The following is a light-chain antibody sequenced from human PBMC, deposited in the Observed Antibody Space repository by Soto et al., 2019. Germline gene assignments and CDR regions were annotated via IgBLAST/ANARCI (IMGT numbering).Light chain of an antibody. J-gene: IGKJ1*01. CDR3: QPYNTWWT. CDR2: VAS. CDR1: QSVSNN. Sequence: EIVMTQSPATLSVSPGERATLSCRASQSVSNNLAWYQKKPGQAPRLLIYVASTRATGIPARLSGSGSGTEFTLTISSLKSEDFAFYYCQPYNTWWTFGQGTRVDIK. V-gene: IGKV3-15*01.